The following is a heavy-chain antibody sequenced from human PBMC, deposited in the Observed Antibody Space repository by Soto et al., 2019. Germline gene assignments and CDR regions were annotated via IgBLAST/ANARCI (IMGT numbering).Heavy chain of an antibody. D-gene: IGHD2-15*01. J-gene: IGHJ4*02. CDR1: GFIFSNYV. CDR2: MSYDGTTK. CDR3: ARQVLWSRYFDY. V-gene: IGHV3-30-3*01. Sequence: QVQLVESGGGVVQPGRSLRLSCAASGFIFSNYVMYWVRQAPGKGLEWVCFMSYDGTTKYYADSVKGRCTISRDNSKNTLYLQMNSLRPEDTAVYYCARQVLWSRYFDYWGQGTLVTVSS.